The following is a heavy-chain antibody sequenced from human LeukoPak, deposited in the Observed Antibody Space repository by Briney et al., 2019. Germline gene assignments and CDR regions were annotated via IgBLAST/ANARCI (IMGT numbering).Heavy chain of an antibody. Sequence: GGSLRLSCAASGFTFSTYNMNWVRQAPGKGLEWISYINADSSTIQYADSVRGRFTTSRDNAKNSLYLQMNSLRAEDTAVYYCARDNSRGQSLGVIYWGQGSLVTVSS. CDR3: ARDNSRGQSLGVIY. CDR2: INADSSTI. V-gene: IGHV3-48*01. CDR1: GFTFSTYN. J-gene: IGHJ4*02. D-gene: IGHD3-22*01.